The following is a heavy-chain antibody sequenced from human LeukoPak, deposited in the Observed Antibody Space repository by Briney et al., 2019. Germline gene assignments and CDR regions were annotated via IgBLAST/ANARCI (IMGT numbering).Heavy chain of an antibody. V-gene: IGHV1-46*01. CDR2: INPSGGST. Sequence: ASVKVSCKASGYTFTSDYIHWVRQAPGQGLEWMGIINPSGGSTSYAQKFQGRVTMTRDTSTSTVYMELSSLRSEDTAVYCCARAISRWFDPWGQGTLVTVSS. J-gene: IGHJ5*02. CDR1: GYTFTSDY. CDR3: ARAISRWFDP.